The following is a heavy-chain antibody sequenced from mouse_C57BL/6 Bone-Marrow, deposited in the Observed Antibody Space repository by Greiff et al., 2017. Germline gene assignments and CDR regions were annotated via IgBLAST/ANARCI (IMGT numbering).Heavy chain of an antibody. CDR3: ASSTVVAPIDY. Sequence: EVKLVESGGGLVKPGGSLKLSCAASGFTFSSYAMSWVRQTPEKRLGWVATISDGGSYTYYPDNVKGRFTISRDNAKNNLYLQMSHLKSEDTAMYYGASSTVVAPIDYWGQGTSVTVSS. CDR1: GFTFSSYA. D-gene: IGHD1-1*01. V-gene: IGHV5-4*03. J-gene: IGHJ4*01. CDR2: ISDGGSYT.